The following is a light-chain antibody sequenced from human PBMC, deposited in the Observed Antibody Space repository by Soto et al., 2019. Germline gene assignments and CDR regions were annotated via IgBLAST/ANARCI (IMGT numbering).Light chain of an antibody. CDR1: QNIRRN. CDR3: QQYENWPPVT. Sequence: IVMTQSPATLSVSPGERGTLSCRASQNIRRNLAWYQQKPGQAPRLLIYHASTRATGIPARFTGGGSGTEFTLTISSLQSEDFALYYCQQYENWPPVTFGGGTKVEIK. J-gene: IGKJ4*01. V-gene: IGKV3-15*01. CDR2: HAS.